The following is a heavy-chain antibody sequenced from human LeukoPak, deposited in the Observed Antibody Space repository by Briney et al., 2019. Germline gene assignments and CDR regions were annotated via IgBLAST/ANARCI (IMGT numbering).Heavy chain of an antibody. V-gene: IGHV3-23*01. J-gene: IGHJ4*02. CDR2: ISGSGGST. D-gene: IGHD3-22*01. CDR3: ATEGEYYYDSSGYYYDY. CDR1: GFTFSSYA. Sequence: PGRSLRLSCAASGFTFSSYAMSWVRQAPGKGLEWVSAISGSGGSTYYADSVKGRFTISRDNSKNTLYLQMNSLRAEDTAVYYCATEGEYYYDSSGYYYDYWGQGTLVTVSS.